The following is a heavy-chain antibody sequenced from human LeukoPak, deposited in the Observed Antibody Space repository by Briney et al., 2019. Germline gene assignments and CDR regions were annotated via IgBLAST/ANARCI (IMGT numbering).Heavy chain of an antibody. Sequence: GASVKVSCKASGYTFTSYGLNWVRQAPGQGLEWMGWINPNSGGTNYAQKFQGRVTMTRDTSISTAYMELSRLRSDDTAVYYCANGDYPFPDDLWGQGTLVTVSS. V-gene: IGHV1-2*02. CDR1: GYTFTSYG. J-gene: IGHJ4*02. CDR3: ANGDYPFPDDL. D-gene: IGHD4-17*01. CDR2: INPNSGGT.